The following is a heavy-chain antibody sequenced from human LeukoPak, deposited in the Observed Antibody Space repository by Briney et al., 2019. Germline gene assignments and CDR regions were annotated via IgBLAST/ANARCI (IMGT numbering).Heavy chain of an antibody. Sequence: GRSLRLSCAASGFSFSNYGFHWVRQAPGKGLDWVSAISYDGKNIHYADSVKGRFTISRDNSRNTVYLQMNSLRVEDTAVYYCAKTYSRESGYDFFFHYGGQGTRVTVS. CDR2: ISYDGKNI. J-gene: IGHJ4*02. D-gene: IGHD5-12*01. CDR1: GFSFSNYG. CDR3: AKTYSRESGYDFFFHY. V-gene: IGHV3-33*06.